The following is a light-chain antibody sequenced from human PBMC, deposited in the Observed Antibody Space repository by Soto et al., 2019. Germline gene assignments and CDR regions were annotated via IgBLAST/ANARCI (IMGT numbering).Light chain of an antibody. J-gene: IGKJ4*01. V-gene: IGKV1D-16*01. CDR3: QQYKTYPLT. Sequence: DIQMTQSPSSLSASVGDRVTITCRASQDVNKWLAWYQQKPEKAPKSLIYAASSLRGGVPSRFSGSGSGTEFTLTISSPQPEDVGTYYCQQYKTYPLTFGGGTKVEI. CDR2: AAS. CDR1: QDVNKW.